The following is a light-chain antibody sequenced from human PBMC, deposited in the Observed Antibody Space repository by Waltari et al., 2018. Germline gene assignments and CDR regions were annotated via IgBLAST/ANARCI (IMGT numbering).Light chain of an antibody. J-gene: IGKJ3*01. Sequence: DIAMTQSPPSLPVTPGEPASISCRSSQSLLHSNGYNYLDWYLQKPGQSPQLLIYLGSNRASGVPDRFSGSGSGTDFTLKISRVEAEDVGVYYCMQALQTPFTFGPGTKVDIK. CDR3: MQALQTPFT. CDR1: QSLLHSNGYNY. V-gene: IGKV2-28*01. CDR2: LGS.